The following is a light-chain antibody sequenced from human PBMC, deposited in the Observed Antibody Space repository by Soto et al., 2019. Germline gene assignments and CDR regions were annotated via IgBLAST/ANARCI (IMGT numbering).Light chain of an antibody. CDR2: GAS. CDR3: QQHSYWPS. Sequence: EIVLTQSPATLSLFLGERATISCRASQSVSSYLAWYQQKPGRAPRLLIYGASSRDTGIPARFSFSGSRTELTLIIRRLHDEDFAVYCCQQHSYWPSLGQGTRLEIK. J-gene: IGKJ5*01. CDR1: QSVSSY. V-gene: IGKV3-11*01.